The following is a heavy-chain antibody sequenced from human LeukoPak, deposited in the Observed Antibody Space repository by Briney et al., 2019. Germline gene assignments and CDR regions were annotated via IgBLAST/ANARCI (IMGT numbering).Heavy chain of an antibody. CDR2: INPNSGGT. J-gene: IGHJ4*02. Sequence: ASVKVSCKASGYTFTGYYMHWVRQAPGQGLEWMGWINPNSGGTNYAQKFQGRVSMTRDRSISTAYMELSRLRSDDTAVYYCARGPTVLRYFDWHKLYYFDYWGQGTLVTVSS. CDR1: GYTFTGYY. V-gene: IGHV1-2*02. D-gene: IGHD3-9*01. CDR3: ARGPTVLRYFDWHKLYYFDY.